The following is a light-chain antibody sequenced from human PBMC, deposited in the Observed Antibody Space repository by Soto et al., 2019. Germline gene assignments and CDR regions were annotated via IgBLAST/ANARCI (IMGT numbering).Light chain of an antibody. CDR3: QQRSNWPPALT. J-gene: IGKJ4*01. CDR1: QSVSSY. V-gene: IGKV3-11*01. Sequence: EIVLTQSPATLSLSPGERATLSCRASQSVSSYLAWYQQKPGQAPRLLIYDASNRATGIPARFSGSGSGTDFTLTICTLEPDDFAVYYCQQRSNWPPALTFGGGTKVEIK. CDR2: DAS.